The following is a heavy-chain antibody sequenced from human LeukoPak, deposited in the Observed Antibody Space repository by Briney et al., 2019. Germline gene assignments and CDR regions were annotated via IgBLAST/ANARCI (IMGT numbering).Heavy chain of an antibody. Sequence: GGSLRLSCAASGFTFSSYVMSWVRQAPGKGLEWVSLISGNDGSTYYADSVKGRFTISRDNSKNTLYLQMNSLRAEDTAVYYCAKDNAESSIAAANWFDPWGQGTLVTVSS. J-gene: IGHJ5*02. V-gene: IGHV3-23*01. CDR3: AKDNAESSIAAANWFDP. CDR1: GFTFSSYV. CDR2: ISGNDGST. D-gene: IGHD6-13*01.